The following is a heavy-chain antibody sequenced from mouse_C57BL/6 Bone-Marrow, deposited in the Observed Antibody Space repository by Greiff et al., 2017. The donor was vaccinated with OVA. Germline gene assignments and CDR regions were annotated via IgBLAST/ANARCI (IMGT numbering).Heavy chain of an antibody. CDR2: IRSKSNNYAT. D-gene: IGHD1-1*01. CDR1: GFSFNTYA. CDR3: VRRLVYYYGSSHYAMDY. Sequence: EVQLVESGGGLVQPKGSLKLSCAASGFSFNTYAMNWVRQAPGKGLEWVARIRSKSNNYATYYADSVKDRFTISRDDSESMLYLQMNNLKTEDTAMYYCVRRLVYYYGSSHYAMDYWGQGTSVTVSS. V-gene: IGHV10-1*01. J-gene: IGHJ4*01.